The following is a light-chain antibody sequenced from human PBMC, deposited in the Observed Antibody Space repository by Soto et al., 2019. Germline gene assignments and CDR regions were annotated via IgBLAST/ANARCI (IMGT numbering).Light chain of an antibody. J-gene: IGLJ1*01. Sequence: QSVLTQPASVSGSPGQSITISCTGTSSDVGGYNYVSWYQQNPGKAPKLMIYDVSNRPSGVSNRFSGSKSGNTASLTISGLQAEDEADYDCSSYTSSSTLDYVFGTGTKLTVL. V-gene: IGLV2-14*01. CDR3: SSYTSSSTLDYV. CDR2: DVS. CDR1: SSDVGGYNY.